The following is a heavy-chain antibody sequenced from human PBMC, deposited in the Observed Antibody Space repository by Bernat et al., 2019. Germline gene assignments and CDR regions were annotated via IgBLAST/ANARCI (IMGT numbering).Heavy chain of an antibody. Sequence: QVQLVESGGGLVKPGGSLRLSCAASGFTFSSYGMHWVRQAPGKGLEWVAVIWYDGSNKYYADSVKGRFTISRDNSKNTLYLQMNSLRAEDTAVYYCARVHYYDFWSGYYTIADYYYGMDVWGQGTTVTVSS. D-gene: IGHD3-3*01. CDR1: GFTFSSYG. V-gene: IGHV3-33*08. CDR2: IWYDGSNK. J-gene: IGHJ6*02. CDR3: ARVHYYDFWSGYYTIADYYYGMDV.